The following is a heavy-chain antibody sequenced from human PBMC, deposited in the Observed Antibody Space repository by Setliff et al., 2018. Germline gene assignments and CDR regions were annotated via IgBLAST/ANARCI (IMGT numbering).Heavy chain of an antibody. Sequence: SVKVSCKASGGTFSSYVISWVRQAPGQRLEWMGWMNIDNGKTEYSQEFQDRVTFTRDTFAETAYMELRSPTSDDMAVYYCARGYCDGIGCPAPLYYFDSWGQGTLVTVSS. CDR3: ARGYCDGIGCPAPLYYFDS. V-gene: IGHV1-3*03. CDR2: MNIDNGKT. CDR1: GGTFSSYV. J-gene: IGHJ4*02. D-gene: IGHD2-21*01.